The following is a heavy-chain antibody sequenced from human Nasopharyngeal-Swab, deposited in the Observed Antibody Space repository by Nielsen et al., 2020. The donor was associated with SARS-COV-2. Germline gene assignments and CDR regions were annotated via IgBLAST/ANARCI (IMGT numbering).Heavy chain of an antibody. V-gene: IGHV2-26*01. CDR3: ARKMCYFHAMDV. J-gene: IGHJ6*02. CDR2: FFSTGEP. Sequence: WIRQPPGKALEWLAHFFSTGEPSYSSSLKRRLTVSEDTSKSQVVLTMTNMDPADTATYYCARKMCYFHAMDVWGQGTTVTVSS. D-gene: IGHD5-24*01.